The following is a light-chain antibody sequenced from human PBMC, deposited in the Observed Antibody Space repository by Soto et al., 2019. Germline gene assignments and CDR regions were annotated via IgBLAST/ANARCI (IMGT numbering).Light chain of an antibody. CDR3: QQAYSFPLT. CDR2: AAS. CDR1: QGIGSW. J-gene: IGKJ4*01. Sequence: DLQMTQSPSSVAASVGDRVTITCRASQGIGSWLAWYQQKPGKAPKLLISAASNLQGGVPSRFRGSASGTDFTLTISSLQPEDFATYYCQQAYSFPLTFGGGTKVEVK. V-gene: IGKV1-12*01.